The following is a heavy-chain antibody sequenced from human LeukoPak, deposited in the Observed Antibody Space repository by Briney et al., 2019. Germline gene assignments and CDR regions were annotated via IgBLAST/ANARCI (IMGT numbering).Heavy chain of an antibody. D-gene: IGHD2/OR15-2a*01. CDR3: ARDHRANGNFVSATTFDF. CDR1: GYSFTSYA. V-gene: IGHV1-3*01. Sequence: GASVKVSCKASGYSFTSYAMHWVRQALGQRPEWMGWINVDSGNTKYSGKFQDRVTITRDTSAGTAYVELSRLSSEDTAIYYCARDHRANGNFVSATTFDFWGQGTLVTVSS. CDR2: INVDSGNT. J-gene: IGHJ4*02.